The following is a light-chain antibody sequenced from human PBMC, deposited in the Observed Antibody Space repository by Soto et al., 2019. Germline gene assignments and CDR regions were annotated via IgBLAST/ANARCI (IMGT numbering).Light chain of an antibody. Sequence: DIQMTQSPSTLSASVGDRVTITCRASRSISNWLAWYLQKPRKAPKLLIYDASNLERGVPSRFSGSGAGTEYSLTISSLQPEDNGTYYCQQYENLPLTFDGGTKVDIK. CDR1: RSISNW. V-gene: IGKV1-33*01. J-gene: IGKJ4*01. CDR3: QQYENLPLT. CDR2: DAS.